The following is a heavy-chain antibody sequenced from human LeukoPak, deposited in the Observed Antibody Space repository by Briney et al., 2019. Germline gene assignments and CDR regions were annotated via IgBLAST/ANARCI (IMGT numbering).Heavy chain of an antibody. Sequence: QPGGSLRLSCAASGFTFSSYGMHWVRQAPGKGLEWVAFIRYDGSNKYYADSVKGRFAISRDNSKNTLYLQMNSLRAEDTAVYYCARDGRFWSGYTDAFDIWGQGTMVTVSS. J-gene: IGHJ3*02. CDR3: ARDGRFWSGYTDAFDI. V-gene: IGHV3-30*02. CDR2: IRYDGSNK. CDR1: GFTFSSYG. D-gene: IGHD3-3*01.